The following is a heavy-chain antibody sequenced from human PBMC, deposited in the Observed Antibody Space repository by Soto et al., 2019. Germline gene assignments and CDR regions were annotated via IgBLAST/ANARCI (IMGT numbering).Heavy chain of an antibody. CDR1: GGSISSSSYY. CDR3: ARQYYYDSSGYYYYYYYGMDV. Sequence: PSETLSLTCTVSGGSISSSSYYWGWIRQPPGKGLEWIGSIYYSGSTYYNPSLKSRVTISVDTSKNQFSLKLSSVTAADTAVYYCARQYYYDSSGYYYYYYYGMDVWGQVTTVTVSS. D-gene: IGHD3-22*01. V-gene: IGHV4-39*01. J-gene: IGHJ6*02. CDR2: IYYSGST.